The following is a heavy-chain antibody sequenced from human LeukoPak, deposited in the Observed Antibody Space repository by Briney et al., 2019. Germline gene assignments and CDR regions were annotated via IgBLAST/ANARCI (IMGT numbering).Heavy chain of an antibody. J-gene: IGHJ4*02. Sequence: SETLSLTCTVSGGSISSYYWSWIRQPPGKGLEWIGYIYTSGSTNYNPSLKSRVTISVDTSKNQFSLKLSSVTAADTAVYYCARYTSSPTGSYFDYWGQGTLVTVSS. CDR3: ARYTSSPTGSYFDY. CDR2: IYTSGST. D-gene: IGHD6-13*01. CDR1: GGSISSYY. V-gene: IGHV4-4*09.